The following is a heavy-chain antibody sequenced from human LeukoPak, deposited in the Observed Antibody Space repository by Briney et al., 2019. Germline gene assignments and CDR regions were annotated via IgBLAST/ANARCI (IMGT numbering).Heavy chain of an antibody. V-gene: IGHV3-23*01. Sequence: GGSLRLSCAASEFTFSNYAVSWVRQSPGKVLEWVSGISGTSGTTYYADSVKGRFTISTDNSKNTLYLQMNSLRSEDTAVYYCAKESEAIAAAGTLDSWGQGTLVTVSS. CDR2: ISGTSGTT. CDR1: EFTFSNYA. CDR3: AKESEAIAAAGTLDS. D-gene: IGHD6-13*01. J-gene: IGHJ4*02.